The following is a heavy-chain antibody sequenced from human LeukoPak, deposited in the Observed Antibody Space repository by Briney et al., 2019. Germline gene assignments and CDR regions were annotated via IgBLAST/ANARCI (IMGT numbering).Heavy chain of an antibody. CDR2: ISGSGDST. J-gene: IGHJ4*02. Sequence: GGSLRLSCAASGFTFSSYAMSWVRQAPGKGLEWVSAISGSGDSTYYGDSVKGRFTISRDNSKNTLYLQMNSLRAEDTAVYYCAKDGGLWVSAHWGDSWGRGTLVTVSS. V-gene: IGHV3-23*01. CDR1: GFTFSSYA. D-gene: IGHD7-27*01. CDR3: AKDGGLWVSAHWGDS.